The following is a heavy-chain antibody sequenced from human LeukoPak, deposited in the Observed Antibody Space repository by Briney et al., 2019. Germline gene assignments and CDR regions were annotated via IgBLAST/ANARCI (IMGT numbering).Heavy chain of an antibody. CDR3: ARDPRYYHPFDY. V-gene: IGHV3-7*01. D-gene: IGHD1-26*01. Sequence: GGSLRLSSAASGFTFSSYWMSWVRQAPGKGLEWVANIKQDGSEKYYVDSVKARFTISRDNAKNSLYLQMDSLRAEDTAVYYCARDPRYYHPFDYWGQGTLVTVSS. CDR1: GFTFSSYW. J-gene: IGHJ4*02. CDR2: IKQDGSEK.